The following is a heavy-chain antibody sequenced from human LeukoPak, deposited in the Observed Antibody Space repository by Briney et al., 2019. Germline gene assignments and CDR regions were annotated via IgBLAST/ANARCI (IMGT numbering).Heavy chain of an antibody. CDR2: ISSSGDTI. D-gene: IGHD6-6*01. CDR3: ARLVSRAAYSTSWDYFDY. V-gene: IGHV3-48*03. J-gene: IGHJ4*02. CDR1: GFTFSSYE. Sequence: GGSLRLSCAASGFTFSSYEMNWVRQAPGKGLEWVSYISSSGDTIYYADSVRGRFTISRDNAKNSLYLQMNSLRAEDTAVYYCARLVSRAAYSTSWDYFDYWGQGTLVTVSS.